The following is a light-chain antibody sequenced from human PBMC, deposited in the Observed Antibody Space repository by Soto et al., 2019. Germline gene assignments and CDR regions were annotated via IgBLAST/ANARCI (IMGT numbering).Light chain of an antibody. J-gene: IGKJ5*01. CDR1: QSVSSSY. V-gene: IGKV3-20*01. CDR2: SAS. CDR3: QQYGSSSIT. Sequence: EIVLTQSPGTLSLSPGERATLSCRASQSVSSSYLAWYQQKPGRAPRLLIYSASSRATGIPDRFSGSGSGTDFTLTISRLEPEDFAVYYCQQYGSSSITFGQGTRLEIK.